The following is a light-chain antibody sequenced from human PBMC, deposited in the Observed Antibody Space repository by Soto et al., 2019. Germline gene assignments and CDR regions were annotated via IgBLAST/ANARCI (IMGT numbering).Light chain of an antibody. Sequence: QSVLTHPASVSGSPGQSITISCTGTSSDIGFYNYVSWYQQYPGKAPNLLIYGVTNRPSGVSYRFSGSKSGSTASLTLSGLRDEDEADYYCSSYSTSFFYVFGTGTKVTVL. CDR3: SSYSTSFFYV. CDR2: GVT. V-gene: IGLV2-14*03. J-gene: IGLJ1*01. CDR1: SSDIGFYNY.